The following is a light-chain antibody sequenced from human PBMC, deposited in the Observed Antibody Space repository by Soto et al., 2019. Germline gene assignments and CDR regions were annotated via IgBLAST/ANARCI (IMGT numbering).Light chain of an antibody. CDR3: GTWDSSLSAWV. V-gene: IGLV1-51*01. CDR1: SSNIGNNY. J-gene: IGLJ3*02. Sequence: QSVLPQPPSVSAAPGQKVTISCSGSSSNIGNNYVSWYQQFPGTAPQLLIDDNNKRPSGIPDRFSGSKSGTSATLGITGLQTGDEADYYCGTWDSSLSAWVFGGGTKVTVL. CDR2: DNN.